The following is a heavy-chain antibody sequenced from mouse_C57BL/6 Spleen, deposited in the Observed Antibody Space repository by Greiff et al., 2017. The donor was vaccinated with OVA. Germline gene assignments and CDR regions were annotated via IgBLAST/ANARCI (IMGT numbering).Heavy chain of an antibody. CDR2: IYPSDSET. CDR3: ARYRDYSNYGWFAY. CDR1: GYTFTSYW. Sequence: QVQLQQPGAELVRPGSSVKLSCKASGYTFTSYWMDWVKQRPGQGLEWIGNIYPSDSETHYNQKFKDKATLTVDKSSSTAYMQLSSLTSEDSAVYYCARYRDYSNYGWFAYWGQGTLVTVSA. D-gene: IGHD2-5*01. V-gene: IGHV1-61*01. J-gene: IGHJ3*01.